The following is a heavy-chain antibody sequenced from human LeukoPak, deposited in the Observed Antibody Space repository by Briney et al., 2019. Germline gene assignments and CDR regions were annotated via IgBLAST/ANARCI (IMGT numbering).Heavy chain of an antibody. D-gene: IGHD3-22*01. CDR3: ARDYYYDSIFFHY. CDR1: GGTFSSYA. J-gene: IGHJ4*02. V-gene: IGHV1-18*01. Sequence: SSVKVSCKASGGTFSSYAISWVRQAPGQGLEWVGWISAYNGNTNYAQKLQGRVTMTTDTSTSTAYMELRSLRSDDTAVYYCARDYYYDSIFFHYWGQGTLVTVSS. CDR2: ISAYNGNT.